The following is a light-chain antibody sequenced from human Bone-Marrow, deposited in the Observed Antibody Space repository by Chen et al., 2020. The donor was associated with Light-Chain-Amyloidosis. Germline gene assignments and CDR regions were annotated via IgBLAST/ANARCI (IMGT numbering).Light chain of an antibody. CDR1: DLPTKY. CDR2: RDT. Sequence: SYELTQPPSMSGSPGQTARITCSGDDLPTKYAYWYQQKPVQAPVLVINRDTERPSGISERFSGSSSETTATLTISGVQVEDEADYHCQSADSSGTYEVIFGGGTKLTVL. CDR3: QSADSSGTYEVI. V-gene: IGLV3-25*03. J-gene: IGLJ2*01.